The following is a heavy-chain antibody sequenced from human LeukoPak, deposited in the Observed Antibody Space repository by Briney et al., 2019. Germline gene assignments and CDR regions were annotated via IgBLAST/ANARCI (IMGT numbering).Heavy chain of an antibody. D-gene: IGHD2-2*01. Sequence: SQTLSLTCSVSGGSIYSGTYYWSWIRQPAGKGLEWIGRIYTSGSTNYHPSLKSRVTVSLDISKNQFSLKLSSVTAADTAVYYCARETHMCCKSNSCYGYFDLWGRGTLVTVSS. CDR2: IYTSGST. J-gene: IGHJ2*01. CDR3: ARETHMCCKSNSCYGYFDL. CDR1: GGSIYSGTYY. V-gene: IGHV4-61*02.